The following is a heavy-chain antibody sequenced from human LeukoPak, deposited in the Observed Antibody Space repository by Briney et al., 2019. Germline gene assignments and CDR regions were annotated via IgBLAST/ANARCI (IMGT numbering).Heavy chain of an antibody. CDR3: AKGYYDSSGRYCFDY. CDR2: ISGTSGNT. V-gene: IGHV3-23*01. CDR1: GFTFSIYA. Sequence: DPGGSLRLSCAASGFTFSIYAMSWVRQAPGKGLEWVSGISGTSGNTYYADSVKGRFTISRDNSKNTLYLQMNSLRAEDTALYYCAKGYYDSSGRYCFDYWGQGTLVTVSS. D-gene: IGHD3-22*01. J-gene: IGHJ4*02.